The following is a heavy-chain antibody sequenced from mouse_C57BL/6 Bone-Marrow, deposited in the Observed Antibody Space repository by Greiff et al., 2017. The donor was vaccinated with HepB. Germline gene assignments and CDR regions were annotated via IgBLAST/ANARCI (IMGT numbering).Heavy chain of an antibody. CDR3: ARLMVYWYFDV. Sequence: VQLQQPGAELVKPGAPVKLSCKASGYTFTSYWMHWVKQRPGQGLEWIGMIHPNSGSTNYNEKFKSKATLTVDKSSSTAYMQLSSLTSEDSAVYYCARLMVYWYFDVWGTGTTVTVSS. CDR2: IHPNSGST. V-gene: IGHV1-64*01. CDR1: GYTFTSYW. J-gene: IGHJ1*03. D-gene: IGHD1-1*02.